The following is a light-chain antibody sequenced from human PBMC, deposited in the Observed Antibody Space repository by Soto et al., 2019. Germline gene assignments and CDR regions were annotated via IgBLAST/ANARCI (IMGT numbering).Light chain of an antibody. Sequence: EIVLTQSPGTLSLSPGERATLSCRASQSVSSSYLAWYQQKPGQAPRLLIYGAASRATGIPDRFSGSGSGTDFTLTISGLEPEDFAVYYCQQYGGSYTFGPGTKLEIK. CDR2: GAA. V-gene: IGKV3-20*01. CDR1: QSVSSSY. CDR3: QQYGGSYT. J-gene: IGKJ2*01.